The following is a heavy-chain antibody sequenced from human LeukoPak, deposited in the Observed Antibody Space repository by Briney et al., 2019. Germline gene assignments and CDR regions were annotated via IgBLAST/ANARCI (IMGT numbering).Heavy chain of an antibody. CDR3: TRGDIAAAGDAFDI. V-gene: IGHV3-49*03. CDR2: IRSKAYGGTT. J-gene: IGHJ3*02. Sequence: PGGSLRLSCTASGFTFGDYAMSWFRQAPGRGLEWVGFIRSKAYGGTTEYAASVKGRFTISRDDSKSIAYLQMNSLKTEDTAVYYCTRGDIAAAGDAFDIWGQGTMVTVSS. CDR1: GFTFGDYA. D-gene: IGHD6-13*01.